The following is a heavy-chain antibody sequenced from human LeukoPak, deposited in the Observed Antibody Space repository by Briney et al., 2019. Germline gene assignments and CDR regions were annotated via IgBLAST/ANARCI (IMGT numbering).Heavy chain of an antibody. V-gene: IGHV1-18*01. CDR3: ARVEAAIDY. D-gene: IGHD2-15*01. J-gene: IGHJ4*02. CDR1: GYTFTSYG. CDR2: ISAYNGNT. Sequence: ASVKVSCKASGYTFTSYGISWVRQAPGQGLEWMGWISAYNGNTNYAQKFQGRVTMTRNTSISTAYMELSSLRSEDTAVYYCARVEAAIDYWGQGTLVTVSS.